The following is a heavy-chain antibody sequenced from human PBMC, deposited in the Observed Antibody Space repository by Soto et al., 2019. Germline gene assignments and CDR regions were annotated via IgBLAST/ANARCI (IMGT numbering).Heavy chain of an antibody. CDR3: ASEDCRNTNCLKGFDY. J-gene: IGHJ4*02. CDR2: INPKSGGP. D-gene: IGHD2-15*01. Sequence: SXKVSCKTSGYTXSDYYMNWVRQAPGQGFEWVGGINPKSGGPKYVPKFQGRVTVTRETSTSTAYMELNRLKSDETAVYYCASEDCRNTNCLKGFDYWGQGTLVTVSS. V-gene: IGHV1-2*02. CDR1: GYTXSDYY.